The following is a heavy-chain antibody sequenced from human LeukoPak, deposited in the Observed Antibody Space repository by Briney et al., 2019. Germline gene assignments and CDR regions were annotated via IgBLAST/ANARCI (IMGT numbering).Heavy chain of an antibody. CDR1: GYTFTSYG. V-gene: IGHV1-18*01. CDR2: VNANNGDR. CDR3: ARDKETVATYYYYYIDV. D-gene: IGHD6-19*01. J-gene: IGHJ6*03. Sequence: GPSVKVSFKASGYTFTSYGICWGRLGPGQGLELMGWVNANNGDRSDEEKLQGRVTMTTDTSTSTAYMELRSLRSDDTAVYYCARDKETVATYYYYYIDVWGKGTTVTVSS.